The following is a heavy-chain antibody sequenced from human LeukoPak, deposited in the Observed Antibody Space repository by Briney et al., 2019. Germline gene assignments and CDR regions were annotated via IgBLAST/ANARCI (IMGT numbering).Heavy chain of an antibody. Sequence: PSETLSLTCTVSGGSISSYYWSWIRQPAGRGLEWIGRIYTSGSTNYNPSLKSRVTMSVDTSKNQFSLNLSSVTAADTAVYYCASSIAVAGFFDYWGQGTLVTVSS. CDR1: GGSISSYY. CDR2: IYTSGST. D-gene: IGHD6-19*01. CDR3: ASSIAVAGFFDY. J-gene: IGHJ4*02. V-gene: IGHV4-4*07.